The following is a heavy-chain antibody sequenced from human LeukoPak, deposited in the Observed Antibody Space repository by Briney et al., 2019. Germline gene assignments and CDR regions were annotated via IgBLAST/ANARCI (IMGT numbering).Heavy chain of an antibody. J-gene: IGHJ5*02. CDR1: GFTFSSYA. CDR2: ISSNGGST. CDR3: AREDNYGDYVSLFDP. V-gene: IGHV3-64*01. D-gene: IGHD4-17*01. Sequence: GGPLRLSCAASGFTFSSYAMHWVRQAPGKGLEYVSAISSNGGSTYYANSVKGRFTISRDNSKNTLYLQMNSLRAEDTAVYYCAREDNYGDYVSLFDPWGQGTLVTVSS.